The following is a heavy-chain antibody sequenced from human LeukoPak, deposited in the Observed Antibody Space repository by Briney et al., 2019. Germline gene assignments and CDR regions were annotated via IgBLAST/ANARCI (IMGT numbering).Heavy chain of an antibody. CDR2: ISISSVDS. CDR1: GFTFVTYA. CDR3: AKDRELLFAHCWFDL. J-gene: IGHJ5*02. V-gene: IGHV3-23*01. D-gene: IGHD3-10*01. Sequence: QAGGSLRLSCAASGFTFVTYAISWVRQAPGKGLEWVGGISISSVDSYYADSVKGRFSISRDDSKNTLYLQMDRLTDEDTAVYYCAKDRELLFAHCWFDLWGQGTLVTVSS.